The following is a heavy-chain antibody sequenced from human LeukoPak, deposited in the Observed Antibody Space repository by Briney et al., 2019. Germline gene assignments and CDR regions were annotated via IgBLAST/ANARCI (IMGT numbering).Heavy chain of an antibody. Sequence: ASVNVSCMASGYTLIMYGISWVRQAPGQGLEWMGWISSKNGNTNYVQKLRGRVTMTTDTSTSTAYMELRSLTSDGTAVYYCARRGSYPDRSDFWGQGTLVTVSS. CDR3: ARRGSYPDRSDF. D-gene: IGHD1-26*01. CDR2: ISSKNGNT. J-gene: IGHJ4*02. V-gene: IGHV1-18*01. CDR1: GYTLIMYG.